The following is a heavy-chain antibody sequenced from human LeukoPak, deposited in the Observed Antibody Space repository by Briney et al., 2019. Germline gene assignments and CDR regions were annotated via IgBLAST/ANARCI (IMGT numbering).Heavy chain of an antibody. J-gene: IGHJ4*02. CDR3: AKGGWGYCSSTSCLPFDY. D-gene: IGHD2-2*01. V-gene: IGHV3-30*02. Sequence: GGSLRLSCAASGFTFSSYGMHWVRQAPGKGLEWVAFIRYDGSNKYYADSVKGRFTISRDNSKNTLYLQVNSLRAEDTAVYYCAKGGWGYCSSTSCLPFDYWGQGTLVTVSS. CDR1: GFTFSSYG. CDR2: IRYDGSNK.